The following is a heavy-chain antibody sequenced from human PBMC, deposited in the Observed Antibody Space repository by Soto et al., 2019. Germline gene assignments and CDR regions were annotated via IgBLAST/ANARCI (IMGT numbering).Heavy chain of an antibody. CDR3: ARVHKYDFWSGYRDYYYYGMDV. V-gene: IGHV3-33*01. J-gene: IGHJ6*02. D-gene: IGHD3-3*01. CDR2: IWYDGSNK. Sequence: GGSLRLSCAASGFTFSSYGMHWVRQAPGKGLEWVAVIWYDGSNKYYADSVKGRFTISRDNSKNTLYLQMNSLRAEDTAVYYCARVHKYDFWSGYRDYYYYGMDVWGQGTTVTVSS. CDR1: GFTFSSYG.